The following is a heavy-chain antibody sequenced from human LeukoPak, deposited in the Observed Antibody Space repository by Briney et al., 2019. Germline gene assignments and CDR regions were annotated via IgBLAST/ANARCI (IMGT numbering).Heavy chain of an antibody. V-gene: IGHV3-48*02. CDR1: GFTFSSYS. D-gene: IGHD6-25*01. CDR3: ARGPGGSGYSYFYAMDV. Sequence: GGSLRLSCAASGFTFSSYSMNWVRQAPGKGLEGVSYISSSSSTIYYADSVKGRFTISRDNAKNSLYLQMNSLRDEDTAVYYCARGPGGSGYSYFYAMDVWGQGTTVTVSS. CDR2: ISSSSSTI. J-gene: IGHJ6*02.